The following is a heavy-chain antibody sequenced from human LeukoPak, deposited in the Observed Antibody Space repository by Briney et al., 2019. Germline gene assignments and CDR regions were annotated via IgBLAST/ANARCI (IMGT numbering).Heavy chain of an antibody. J-gene: IGHJ4*02. D-gene: IGHD3-16*01. V-gene: IGHV4-4*02. Sequence: SGTLSLTCAVSGGSISSTNWWSWVRQPPGKGLEWIGEIYHSGSTKYNPSLKSRVTISVDKSKNQLSLKLSSVTAADTAVYYCVRGSTLRHYQYWGQGTLVTVSS. CDR3: VRGSTLRHYQY. CDR2: IYHSGST. CDR1: GGSISSTNW.